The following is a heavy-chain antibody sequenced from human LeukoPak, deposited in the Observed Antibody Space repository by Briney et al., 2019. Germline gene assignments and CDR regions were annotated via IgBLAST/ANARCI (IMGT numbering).Heavy chain of an antibody. J-gene: IGHJ4*02. D-gene: IGHD2-15*01. CDR3: ARGRRYCSGGSCYDRSIDY. Sequence: ASVKVSCKASGYTFTSYAMHWVRQAPGQRLEWMGWINAGNGNTKYSQEFQGRVTITRDTSASTAYMELSSLRSEDTAVYYCARGRRYCSGGSCYDRSIDYWGQGTLVTVSS. CDR2: INAGNGNT. V-gene: IGHV1-3*01. CDR1: GYTFTSYA.